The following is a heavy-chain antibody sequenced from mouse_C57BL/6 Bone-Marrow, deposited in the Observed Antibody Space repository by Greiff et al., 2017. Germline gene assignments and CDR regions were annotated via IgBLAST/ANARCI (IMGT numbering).Heavy chain of an antibody. CDR3: ASPFYYYGSSYYAMDY. CDR2: IYIGNGYP. J-gene: IGHJ4*01. Sequence: EVQLQQSGAELVRPGSSVKMSCKTSGYTFTSYGINWVKQRPGQGLEWIGYIYIGNGYPEYNEKFKGKVTLTSDTSSSTAYMQLSSLTSEASAIYFCASPFYYYGSSYYAMDYWGQGTSVTVSS. CDR1: GYTFTSYG. D-gene: IGHD1-1*01. V-gene: IGHV1-58*01.